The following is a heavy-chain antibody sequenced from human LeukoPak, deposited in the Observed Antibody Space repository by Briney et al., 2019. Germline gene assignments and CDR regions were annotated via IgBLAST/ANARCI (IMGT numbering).Heavy chain of an antibody. CDR3: ERGVRMDV. V-gene: IGHV1-8*01. J-gene: IGHJ6*02. CDR1: GYTFTIYD. Sequence: ASVTVSFTASGYTFTIYDINWARQAPGQGLEWMGWMNPNSSNTGYSQKFLSRVTLTRITSISKAYIEMSTLRSADTAVYYFERGVRMDVWGQGSTVTVSS. CDR2: MNPNSSNT.